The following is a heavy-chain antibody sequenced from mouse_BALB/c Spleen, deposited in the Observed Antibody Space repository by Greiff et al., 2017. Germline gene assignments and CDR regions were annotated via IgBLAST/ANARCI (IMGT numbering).Heavy chain of an antibody. V-gene: IGHV5-4*02. CDR1: GFTFSDYY. Sequence: DVKLVESGGGLVKPGGSLKLSCAASGFTFSDYYMYWVRQTPEKRLEWVATISDGGSYTYYPDSVKGRFTISRDNAKNNLYLQMSSLKSEDTAMYYCAREGWLLPFAYWGQGTLVTVSA. CDR2: ISDGGSYT. D-gene: IGHD2-3*01. CDR3: AREGWLLPFAY. J-gene: IGHJ3*01.